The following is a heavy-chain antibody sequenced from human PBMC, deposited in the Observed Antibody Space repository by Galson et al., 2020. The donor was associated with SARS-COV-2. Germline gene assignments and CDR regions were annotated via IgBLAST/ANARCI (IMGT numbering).Heavy chain of an antibody. V-gene: IGHV1-24*01. J-gene: IGHJ4*02. CDR1: GYTLTELS. CDR2: FDPEDGET. Sequence: ASVKVSCQVSGYTLTELSMHWVRQAPGKGLEWMGGFDPEDGETIYAQKFQGRVTMTEDTSTDTAYMELSSLRSEDTAVYYCATEYAIRATGGFDYWGQGTLVTVSS. CDR3: ATEYAIRATGGFDY. D-gene: IGHD4-17*01.